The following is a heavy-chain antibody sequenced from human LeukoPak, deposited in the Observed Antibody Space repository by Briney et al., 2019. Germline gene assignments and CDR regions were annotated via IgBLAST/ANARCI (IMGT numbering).Heavy chain of an antibody. CDR2: ISGGGGST. CDR3: AKVGESGGVWKYYFDY. CDR1: GFTFSSYA. D-gene: IGHD2-8*02. V-gene: IGHV3-23*01. Sequence: SGGSLRLSCAASGFTFSSYAMSWVRQAPGKGLEWVSAISGGGGSTYYADSVKGRFTISRDNSKNTLYLQMNSLRAEDTAVYYCAKVGESGGVWKYYFDYWGQGTLVTVSS. J-gene: IGHJ4*02.